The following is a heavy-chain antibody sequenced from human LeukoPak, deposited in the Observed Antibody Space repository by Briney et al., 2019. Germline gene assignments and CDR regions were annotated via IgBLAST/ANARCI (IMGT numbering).Heavy chain of an antibody. Sequence: GASVKVSCKASGGTFSSYAISWVRQAPGQGLEWMGGIIPIFGTANYAQKFQGRVTITADESTSTAYMELSSLRSEDTAVYYCARAQRALEWPFDYWGQGTLVTVSS. V-gene: IGHV1-69*13. D-gene: IGHD3-3*01. CDR1: GGTFSSYA. CDR3: ARAQRALEWPFDY. CDR2: IIPIFGTA. J-gene: IGHJ4*02.